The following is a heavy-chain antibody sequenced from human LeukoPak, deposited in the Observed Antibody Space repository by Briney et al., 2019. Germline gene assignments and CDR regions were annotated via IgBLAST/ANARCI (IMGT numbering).Heavy chain of an antibody. CDR1: GFTFDDYA. V-gene: IGHV3-43D*03. Sequence: GGSLRLSCAASGFTFDDYAMHWVRQAPRKGLEWVSLISWDGGSTYYADSVKGRFTISRDNSKNSLYLQMNSLRSEDTAVYYCATVRYCSSTSCPRSWRYYYYYMDVWGKGTTVTVSS. CDR2: ISWDGGST. J-gene: IGHJ6*03. CDR3: ATVRYCSSTSCPRSWRYYYYYMDV. D-gene: IGHD2-2*01.